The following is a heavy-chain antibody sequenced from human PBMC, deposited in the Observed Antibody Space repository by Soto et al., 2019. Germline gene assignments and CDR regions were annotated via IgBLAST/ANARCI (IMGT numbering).Heavy chain of an antibody. V-gene: IGHV3-30*04. J-gene: IGHJ4*02. Sequence: GFLRLSCAAPGFRFDIHALHWIRQAPGEGLEWVAVMSPNGKNQYYADSVKGRFTISRDTSKSSLSLQMTSLRPEDTAVYYCATGAAFYYDTSRYWGQGTLVTVSS. CDR1: GFRFDIHA. CDR3: ATGAAFYYDTSRY. D-gene: IGHD3-22*01. CDR2: MSPNGKNQ.